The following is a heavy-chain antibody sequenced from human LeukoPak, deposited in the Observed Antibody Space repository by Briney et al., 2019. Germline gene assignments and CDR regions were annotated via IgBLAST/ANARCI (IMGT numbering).Heavy chain of an antibody. Sequence: SETLSLTCTVSGGSISSYYWSCIRQPAGKGLEWIGRIYTSGSTNYNPSLKSRVTMSVDTSKNQFSLKLSSVTAADTAVYYCARVGTPVAGNYYYGMDVWGQGTAVTVSS. V-gene: IGHV4-4*07. D-gene: IGHD6-19*01. CDR3: ARVGTPVAGNYYYGMDV. J-gene: IGHJ6*02. CDR1: GGSISSYY. CDR2: IYTSGST.